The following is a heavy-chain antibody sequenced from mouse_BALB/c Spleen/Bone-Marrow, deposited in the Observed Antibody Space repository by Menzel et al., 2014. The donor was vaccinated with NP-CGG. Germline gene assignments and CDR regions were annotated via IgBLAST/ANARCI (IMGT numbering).Heavy chain of an antibody. CDR2: INPYNGDT. CDR1: GYSFTGYF. V-gene: IGHV1-20*02. Sequence: EVMLVESGPELVKPGASVKISCKASGYSFTGYFMNWVMQSHGKSLEWIGRINPYNGDTFYNQKFKGKATLTVDKSSSTAHMELRSLASEDSAVYDCAREGGYYYGSSPYFDVWGAGTTVTVSS. J-gene: IGHJ1*01. CDR3: AREGGYYYGSSPYFDV. D-gene: IGHD1-1*01.